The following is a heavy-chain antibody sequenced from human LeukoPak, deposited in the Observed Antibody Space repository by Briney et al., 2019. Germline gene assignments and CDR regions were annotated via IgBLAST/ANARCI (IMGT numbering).Heavy chain of an antibody. D-gene: IGHD2-2*01. CDR2: ISSSSSTI. CDR3: TKGALRYSSCYDY. J-gene: IGHJ4*02. Sequence: GGSLRLSCAASGFTFSSYSMNWVRQAPGKGLEWVSYISSSSSTIYYADSVKGRFTISRDSAKNSLYLQMNSLRAEDTAMYYCTKGALRYSSCYDYWGQGTPVTVSS. CDR1: GFTFSSYS. V-gene: IGHV3-48*04.